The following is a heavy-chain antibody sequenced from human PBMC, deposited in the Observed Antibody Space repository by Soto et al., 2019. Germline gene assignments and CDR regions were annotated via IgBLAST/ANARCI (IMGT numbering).Heavy chain of an antibody. CDR2: IIPILGIA. CDR3: ARSYGGNPSGYGLDV. J-gene: IGHJ6*02. Sequence: GASVKVSCKASGGTFSRYTVSWVRQAPGQGLEWMGRIIPILGIANYAQKFQGRVTITTDKSTSTAYMDLRSLRSDDTAVYYCARSYGGNPSGYGLDVWGQGTTVTVSS. CDR1: GGTFSRYT. V-gene: IGHV1-69*02. D-gene: IGHD4-17*01.